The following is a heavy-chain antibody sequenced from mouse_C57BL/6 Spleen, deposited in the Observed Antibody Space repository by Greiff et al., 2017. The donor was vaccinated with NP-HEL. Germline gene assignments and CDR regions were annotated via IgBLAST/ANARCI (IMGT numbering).Heavy chain of an antibody. D-gene: IGHD2-2*01. CDR1: GYTFTSYW. J-gene: IGHJ3*01. CDR3: ERGRVTTTPWFAY. CDR2: IDPSDSYT. V-gene: IGHV1-69*01. Sequence: QVQLQQPGAELVMPGASVKLSCKASGYTFTSYWMHWVKQRPGQGLEWIGEIDPSDSYTNYNQKFKGKSTLTVDKSSSTAYMQLSSLTSEDSAVYYCERGRVTTTPWFAYWGQGTLVTVSA.